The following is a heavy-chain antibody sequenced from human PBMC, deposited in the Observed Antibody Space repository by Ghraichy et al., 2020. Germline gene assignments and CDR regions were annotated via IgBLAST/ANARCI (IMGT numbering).Heavy chain of an antibody. CDR2: IYHSGST. Sequence: SETLSLTCTVSGGSISSYYWSWIRQPPGKGLEWIGEIYHSGSTNYNPSLKSRVTISVDKSKNQFSLKLSSVTAADTAVYYCARDQSSPPETFDYWGQGTLVTVSS. CDR1: GGSISSYY. CDR3: ARDQSSPPETFDY. V-gene: IGHV4-59*12. J-gene: IGHJ4*02.